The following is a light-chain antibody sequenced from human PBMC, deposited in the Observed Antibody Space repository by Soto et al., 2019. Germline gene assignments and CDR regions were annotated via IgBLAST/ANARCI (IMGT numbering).Light chain of an antibody. Sequence: QSVLTQPASVSGSPGQSITISCTGTSSDVGGYNYVSWYQQHPGNAPRPVISEVSNRPSGVSDRFSGSKSGNTASLTISGLQADDEADYYCSSYTTNNNVIFGGGTQLTVL. V-gene: IGLV2-14*01. J-gene: IGLJ2*01. CDR3: SSYTTNNNVI. CDR2: EVS. CDR1: SSDVGGYNY.